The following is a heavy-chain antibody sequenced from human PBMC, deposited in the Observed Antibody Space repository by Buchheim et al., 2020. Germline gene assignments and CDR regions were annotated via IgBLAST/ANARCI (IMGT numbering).Heavy chain of an antibody. D-gene: IGHD4-17*01. J-gene: IGHJ4*02. CDR1: GFTFSSYA. CDR2: ISYDGSNK. CDR3: APRGSTTVNY. V-gene: IGHV3-30-3*01. Sequence: QVQLEESGGGVVQPGRSLRLSCAASGFTFSSYAMHWVRQAPGKGLEWVAVISYDGSNKYYADSVKGRVTISRDNSKNPLYLQMNSLRAEDTAVYYCAPRGSTTVNYWGQGTL.